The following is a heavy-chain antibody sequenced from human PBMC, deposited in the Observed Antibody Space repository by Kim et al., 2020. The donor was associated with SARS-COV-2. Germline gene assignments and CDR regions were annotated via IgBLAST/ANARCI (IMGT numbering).Heavy chain of an antibody. Sequence: ASVKVSCKASGYTFTSYGISWVRQAPGQGLEWMGWISAYNGNTNYAQKLQGRVTMTTDTSTSTAYMELRSLRSDDTAVYYCARDSGGGAMAAYYYYGMDVWGQGNTVTVSS. CDR2: ISAYNGNT. CDR1: GYTFTSYG. D-gene: IGHD5-18*01. CDR3: ARDSGGGAMAAYYYYGMDV. V-gene: IGHV1-18*01. J-gene: IGHJ6*02.